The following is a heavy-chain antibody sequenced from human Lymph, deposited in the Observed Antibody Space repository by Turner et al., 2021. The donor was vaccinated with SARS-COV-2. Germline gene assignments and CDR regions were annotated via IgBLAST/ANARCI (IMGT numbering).Heavy chain of an antibody. V-gene: IGHV1-69*10. D-gene: IGHD3-10*01. Sequence: QVQLVQSGAEVKKPGSSVKVSCKASGGTFSSYAISWVRQAPGQGLEWMGGIIPILRIATTAQKFQGKVTITADKSTSPAYMELSSLRSEDTAVFYCARVVGGFGELGYYYYYGMDVWGQGTTVTVSS. J-gene: IGHJ6*02. CDR1: GGTFSSYA. CDR3: ARVVGGFGELGYYYYYGMDV. CDR2: IIPILRIA.